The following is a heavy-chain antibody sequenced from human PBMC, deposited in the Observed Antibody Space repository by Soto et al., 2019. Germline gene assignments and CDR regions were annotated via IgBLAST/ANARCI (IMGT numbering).Heavy chain of an antibody. J-gene: IGHJ6*02. D-gene: IGHD1-1*01. V-gene: IGHV4-34*01. CDR2: INHSGST. CDR3: ARGNWVYYYYGMDV. CDR1: GGSFSGYY. Sequence: KPSESLSVGCAVYGGSFSGYYWSWIRQPPGKGLEWIGEINHSGSTNYNPSLKSRVTISVDTSKNQFSLKLSSVTAADTAVYYCARGNWVYYYYGMDVWGQGTTVTVSS.